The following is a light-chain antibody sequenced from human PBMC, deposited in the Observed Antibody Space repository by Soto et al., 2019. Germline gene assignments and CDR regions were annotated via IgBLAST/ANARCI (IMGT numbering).Light chain of an antibody. CDR1: QSVSSY. V-gene: IGKV3-11*01. Sequence: EIVFSPSPATLYLSPGERATLSCRASQSVSSYLAWYQQKPGQAPRLLIYDASNRATGIPARFSGSGSGTDFTLTISSLEPEDFAVYYGQQRSNWPPITFGQGTRLEI. CDR3: QQRSNWPPIT. J-gene: IGKJ5*01. CDR2: DAS.